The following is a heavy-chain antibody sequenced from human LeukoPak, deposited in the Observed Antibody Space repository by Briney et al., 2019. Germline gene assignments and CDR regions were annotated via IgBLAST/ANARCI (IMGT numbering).Heavy chain of an antibody. CDR1: GFTFDDYT. V-gene: IGHV3-43*01. Sequence: PGGSLRLSCAASGFTFDDYTMLWVRQAPGKGLEWVSLISWDGGSTYYADSVKGRFTISRDNSKNSLYLQMNSLRTEDTALYYCAKDHSRHLLWFGELLPLGNWFDPWGQGTLVTVSS. J-gene: IGHJ5*02. CDR2: ISWDGGST. CDR3: AKDHSRHLLWFGELLPLGNWFDP. D-gene: IGHD3-10*01.